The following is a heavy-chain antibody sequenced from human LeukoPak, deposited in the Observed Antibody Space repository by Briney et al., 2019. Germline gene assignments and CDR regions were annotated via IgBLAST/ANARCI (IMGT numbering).Heavy chain of an antibody. CDR2: IYYSGST. V-gene: IGHV4-39*07. CDR3: ARVGSYYYYYYMDV. D-gene: IGHD1-26*01. CDR1: GGSISSSSYY. J-gene: IGHJ6*03. Sequence: SETLSLTCTVSGGSISSSSYYRGCIRQPPGKRLEWIGNIYYSGSTYYNPSLKSRVTISVDTSKNQFSLKLSSVTAADTAVYYCARVGSYYYYYYMDVWGKGTTVTVSS.